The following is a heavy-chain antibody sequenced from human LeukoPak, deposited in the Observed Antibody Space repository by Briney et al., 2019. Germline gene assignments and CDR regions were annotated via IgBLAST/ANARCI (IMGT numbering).Heavy chain of an antibody. D-gene: IGHD3-9*01. CDR2: TSGSGENT. Sequence: PGGSLRLSCAASGFTFSSYSMNWVRQAPGKGLEWVSSTSGSGENTYYADSVQGRFSISRDTSKNTLYLQMNSLRAEDTAVYYCAKPKDYGILTGNTVGLVDSWGQGTLVTVSS. CDR1: GFTFSSYS. J-gene: IGHJ4*02. V-gene: IGHV3-23*01. CDR3: AKPKDYGILTGNTVGLVDS.